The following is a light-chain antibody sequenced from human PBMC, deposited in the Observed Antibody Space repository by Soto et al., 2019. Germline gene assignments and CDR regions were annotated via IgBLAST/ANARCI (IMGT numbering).Light chain of an antibody. CDR1: QSVSTNY. CDR3: QQYGSVPLT. J-gene: IGKJ4*01. Sequence: EIVLTQSPGTLCLSPGERATLSCRASQSVSTNYLAWYQQKPGQAPRLLIYGASSRATGIPDRFSGSGSGADLTLTISRLEPGDFAVYFCQQYGSVPLTFGGGTKVEIK. CDR2: GAS. V-gene: IGKV3-20*01.